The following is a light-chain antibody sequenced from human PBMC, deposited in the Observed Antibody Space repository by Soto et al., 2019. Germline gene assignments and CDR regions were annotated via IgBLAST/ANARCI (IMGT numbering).Light chain of an antibody. J-gene: IGKJ1*01. CDR2: GVS. V-gene: IGKV3-20*01. Sequence: IVLTQSPGTLSLSPGERATLFCRASQFISHKYLAWYQQEPGQAPRLLFHGVSIRATGVPDRFSASEFRIDLTLSISRVEPENFVVYYCQLDCGSPWTFGRGTKVEIK. CDR3: QLDCGSPWT. CDR1: QFISHKY.